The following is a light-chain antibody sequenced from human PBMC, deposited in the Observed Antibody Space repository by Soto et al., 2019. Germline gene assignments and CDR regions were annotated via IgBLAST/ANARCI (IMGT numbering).Light chain of an antibody. Sequence: QSVLTQPASVSGSPGQSITISCTGTSSDVGGYNYVSWYQQHPGKAPKLMIYDVSNRPSGVSNRFSGSKSGNTASLTISGIQADDEADYYCSSYTSSSTPLCVFGNGTKVXVL. CDR3: SSYTSSSTPLCV. CDR2: DVS. J-gene: IGLJ1*01. CDR1: SSDVGGYNY. V-gene: IGLV2-14*01.